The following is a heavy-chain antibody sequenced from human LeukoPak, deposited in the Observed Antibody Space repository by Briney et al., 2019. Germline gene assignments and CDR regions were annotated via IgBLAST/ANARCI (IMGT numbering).Heavy chain of an antibody. CDR3: ARAHSSGRIIDY. CDR2: IYYSGST. D-gene: IGHD6-19*01. Sequence: SDTLSLTCTVSGGSISSYYWSWIRQPPGKGLESIGYIYYSGSTNYNPSLKSRVTISVDTSKNQFSLKLSSVTAADTAVYYCARAHSSGRIIDYWGQGTLVT. J-gene: IGHJ4*02. CDR1: GGSISSYY. V-gene: IGHV4-59*07.